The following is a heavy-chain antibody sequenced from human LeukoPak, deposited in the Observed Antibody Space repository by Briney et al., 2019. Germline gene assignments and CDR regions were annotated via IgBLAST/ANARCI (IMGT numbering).Heavy chain of an antibody. CDR2: INPNSGGT. V-gene: IGHV1-2*02. CDR3: AAFLRYKAPDHDAFDI. CDR1: GYTFTGYY. D-gene: IGHD3-9*01. J-gene: IGHJ3*02. Sequence: ASVKVSCKASGYTFTGYYMHWVRQAPGQGLEWMGWINPNSGGTNYAQKFQGRVTMTRDTSISTAYMELSRLRSEDTAVYYCAAFLRYKAPDHDAFDIWGQGTMVTVSS.